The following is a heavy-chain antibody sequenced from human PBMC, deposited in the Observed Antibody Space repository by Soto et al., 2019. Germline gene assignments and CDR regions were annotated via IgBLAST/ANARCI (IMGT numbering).Heavy chain of an antibody. J-gene: IGHJ4*02. CDR3: ARDFRHSLDY. Sequence: SETLSLTCSVLGYAMVNYPWSWIRQPPGKGLEWIGYNGNNNYNPSLKSRVTISVDTSKNQFSLRLSSVTAADTAIYYCARDFRHSLDYWGQGILVTVS. CDR1: GYAMVNYP. D-gene: IGHD6-6*01. CDR2: NGNN. V-gene: IGHV4-59*01.